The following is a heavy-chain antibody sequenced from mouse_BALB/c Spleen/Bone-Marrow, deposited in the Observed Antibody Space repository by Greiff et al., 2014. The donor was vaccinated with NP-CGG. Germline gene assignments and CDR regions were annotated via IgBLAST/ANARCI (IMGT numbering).Heavy chain of an antibody. J-gene: IGHJ2*01. V-gene: IGHV3-2*02. CDR2: MSSSGST. D-gene: IGHD1-1*01. CDR3: ARDYYGSSYFDY. CDR1: GYSITSDYA. Sequence: VQLQQSGPGLVKPSQSLSLTCTVTGYSITSDYAWNWVRQFPGKKMEGMGYMSSSGSTSYRPSLKSRISITRDTSKNQFLLQLNSVTAEDTGTYYCARDYYGSSYFDYWGQGTTLTVSS.